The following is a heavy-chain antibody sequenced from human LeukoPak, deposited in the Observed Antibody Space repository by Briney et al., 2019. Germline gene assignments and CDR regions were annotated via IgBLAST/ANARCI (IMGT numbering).Heavy chain of an antibody. V-gene: IGHV1-69*01. J-gene: IGHJ6*02. CDR2: IIPIFGTA. Sequence: SVTVSCTASGGTFSSYAISWVRQAPGQGLEWIGGIIPIFGTANYAQKFQGRVTITADESTSTAYMELSSLRSEDTAVYYCASAVVGATDYYYYGMDVWGQGTTVTVSS. CDR3: ASAVVGATDYYYYGMDV. D-gene: IGHD1-26*01. CDR1: GGTFSSYA.